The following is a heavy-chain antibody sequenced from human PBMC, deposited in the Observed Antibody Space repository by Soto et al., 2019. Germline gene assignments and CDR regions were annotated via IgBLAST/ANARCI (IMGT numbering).Heavy chain of an antibody. Sequence: TSETLSLTCTVSGGSISSYYWSWIRQPPGKGLEWIGYIYYSGSTNYNPSLKSRVTISVDTSKNQFSLKLSSVTAADTAVYYCAGLREVRDYYYYGMDVWGQGTTVTVSS. CDR2: IYYSGST. V-gene: IGHV4-59*12. CDR1: GGSISSYY. J-gene: IGHJ6*02. CDR3: AGLREVRDYYYYGMDV. D-gene: IGHD3-10*01.